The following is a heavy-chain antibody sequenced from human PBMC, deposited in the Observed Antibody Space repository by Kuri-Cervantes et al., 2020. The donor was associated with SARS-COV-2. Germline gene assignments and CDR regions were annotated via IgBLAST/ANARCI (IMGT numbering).Heavy chain of an antibody. D-gene: IGHD3-16*01. CDR3: ARDLGVAPDF. CDR2: IKGGSGTT. J-gene: IGHJ4*02. CDR1: GFTFSSYA. V-gene: IGHV3-23*01. Sequence: GGSLRLSCAASGFTFSSYAMSWVRQAPGKGLEWVSCIKGGSGTTYYAASVKGRFTVSRDNAKNTLYLLMSSLRVGDTAMYYCARDLGVAPDFWGQGTQVTVSS.